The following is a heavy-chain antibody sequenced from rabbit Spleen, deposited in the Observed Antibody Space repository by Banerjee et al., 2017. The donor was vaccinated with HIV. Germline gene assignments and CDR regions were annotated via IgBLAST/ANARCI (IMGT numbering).Heavy chain of an antibody. D-gene: IGHD4-2*01. CDR2: IYGGPGAMI. CDR1: GFTISGYW. V-gene: IGHV1S45*01. CDR3: ARDAGSYNSGL. J-gene: IGHJ4*01. Sequence: QEQLEESGGRLVQPGGSLKISCKAFGFTISGYWMNWVRQAPGKGLEWIACIYGGPGAMIFDATWAKGRFTATSTSSTTMTLQMTSLTVADTATYFCARDAGSYNSGLWGPGTLVTVS.